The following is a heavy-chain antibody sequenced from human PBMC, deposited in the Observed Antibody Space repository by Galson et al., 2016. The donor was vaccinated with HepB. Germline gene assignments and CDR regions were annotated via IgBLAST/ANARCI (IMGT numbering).Heavy chain of an antibody. CDR2: IKDDGSQK. V-gene: IGHV3-7*04. Sequence: SLRLSCAASGFTISSHWMTWVRQAPGKGLEWVAYIKDDGSQKYYVDSVKGRFTISRDNAKNSLYLQMNTLRAEDTALYYCARDSGRREDVWGQGTTVIVSS. CDR1: GFTISSHW. J-gene: IGHJ6*02. CDR3: ARDSGRREDV.